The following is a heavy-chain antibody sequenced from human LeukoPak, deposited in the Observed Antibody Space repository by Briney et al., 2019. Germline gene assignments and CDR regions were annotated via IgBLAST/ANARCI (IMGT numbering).Heavy chain of an antibody. CDR3: ARLSGRDRESDAFDI. CDR1: GYSFTTYW. Sequence: GESLKISCKSSGYSFTTYWIGWMRQMPGKGLEWMGIIYPRDSDTRYSPSFQGQVTISADKSISTAYLQWSSLKASDTAMYYCARLSGRDRESDAFDIWGQGTMVTVSS. D-gene: IGHD5-24*01. CDR2: IYPRDSDT. V-gene: IGHV5-51*01. J-gene: IGHJ3*02.